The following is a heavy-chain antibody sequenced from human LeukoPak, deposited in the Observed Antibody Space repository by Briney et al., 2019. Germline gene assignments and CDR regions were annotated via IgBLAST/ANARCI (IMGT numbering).Heavy chain of an antibody. CDR3: ARDRDYDYGFGYYFDY. J-gene: IGHJ4*02. V-gene: IGHV1-69*04. CDR1: GGTFSSYA. CDR2: IIPILGIA. Sequence: SVKVSCKASGGTFSSYAIRWVRQAPRQGLEWMGRIIPILGIANYAQKFQGRVTITADKSTSTAYMELSSLRSEDTAVYYCARDRDYDYGFGYYFDYWGQGTLVTVSS. D-gene: IGHD5-12*01.